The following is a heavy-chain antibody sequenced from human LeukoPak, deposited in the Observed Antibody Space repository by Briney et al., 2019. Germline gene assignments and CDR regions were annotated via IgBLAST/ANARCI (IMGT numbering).Heavy chain of an antibody. D-gene: IGHD3-22*01. CDR1: GFTFSSYA. V-gene: IGHV3-30*04. Sequence: GGSLRLSCAASGFTFSSYAMHWVRQAPGKGLEWVAVISYDGSNKYYADSVKGRFTISRDNSKNTLYLQMNSLRAEDTAVYYCAKADSYYYDSSGYPDYWGQGTLVTVSS. CDR2: ISYDGSNK. CDR3: AKADSYYYDSSGYPDY. J-gene: IGHJ4*02.